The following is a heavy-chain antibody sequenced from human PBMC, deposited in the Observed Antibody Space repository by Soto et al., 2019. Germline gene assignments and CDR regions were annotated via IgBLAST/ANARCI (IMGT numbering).Heavy chain of an antibody. V-gene: IGHV2-26*01. CDR1: GFSLSNGRKG. Sequence: SGPTLVNPTETLTLTCTFSGFSLSNGRKGVSWIRQPPGQALEWLAHIFSDDEKSYNTSLERRLTISKDTSKSQVVLTMTNMDPLDTGTYFCARGSRHNILTGYFLDSWGQGTLVTVSS. D-gene: IGHD3-9*01. J-gene: IGHJ4*02. CDR2: IFSDDEK. CDR3: ARGSRHNILTGYFLDS.